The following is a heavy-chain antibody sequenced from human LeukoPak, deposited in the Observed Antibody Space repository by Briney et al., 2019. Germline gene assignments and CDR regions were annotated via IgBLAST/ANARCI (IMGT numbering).Heavy chain of an antibody. D-gene: IGHD5-18*01. Sequence: SVKVSCKASGGTFSSYAISWVRQAPGQGLEWMGRIIPILGIANYAQKFQGRVTITADKSTSTAYMELSSLRSEDTAVYYCARTSPVDTATLDYWGQGTLVTVSS. J-gene: IGHJ4*02. V-gene: IGHV1-69*04. CDR3: ARTSPVDTATLDY. CDR2: IIPILGIA. CDR1: GGTFSSYA.